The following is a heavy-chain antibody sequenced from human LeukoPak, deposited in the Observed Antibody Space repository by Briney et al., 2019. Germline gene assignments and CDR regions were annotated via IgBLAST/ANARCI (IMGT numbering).Heavy chain of an antibody. J-gene: IGHJ4*02. V-gene: IGHV3-23*01. CDR3: AKDGGYCSSTSCFQPFDY. Sequence: PGGSLRLSCAASGFTFSNYAMSWVRQAPGKGLEWVSSIGGSGGSTYYADSVKGRFTISRDNSKNTLYLQMNSLRAEDTAVYYCAKDGGYCSSTSCFQPFDYWGQGTLVTVSS. D-gene: IGHD2-2*01. CDR2: IGGSGGST. CDR1: GFTFSNYA.